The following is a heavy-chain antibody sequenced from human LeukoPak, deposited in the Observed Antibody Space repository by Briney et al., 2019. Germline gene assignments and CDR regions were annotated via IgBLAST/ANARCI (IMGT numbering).Heavy chain of an antibody. CDR3: ARDRSSGWYLTPGFDP. Sequence: PGGSLRLSCAASGFTFSSYWMHWVRQAPGKGLVWVSRINSDGSSTSYADSVKGRFTISRDNAKNSLYLQINSLRAEDTAVYYCARDRSSGWYLTPGFDPWGQGTLVTVSS. D-gene: IGHD6-19*01. V-gene: IGHV3-74*01. J-gene: IGHJ5*02. CDR1: GFTFSSYW. CDR2: INSDGSST.